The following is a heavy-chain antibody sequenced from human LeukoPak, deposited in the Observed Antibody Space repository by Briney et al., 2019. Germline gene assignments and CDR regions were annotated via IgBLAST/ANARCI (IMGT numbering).Heavy chain of an antibody. J-gene: IGHJ2*01. Sequence: SQTLSLTCTVSGGSISSGSYYWSWIRQPAGKGLEWIGRIYTSGSTNYNPSLKSRVTISLDTSENQFSLKLSSVTAADTAVYYCAREANSPTARYWYFDLWGRGTQVTVSS. CDR3: AREANSPTARYWYFDL. CDR1: GGSISSGSYY. D-gene: IGHD2-21*01. V-gene: IGHV4-61*02. CDR2: IYTSGST.